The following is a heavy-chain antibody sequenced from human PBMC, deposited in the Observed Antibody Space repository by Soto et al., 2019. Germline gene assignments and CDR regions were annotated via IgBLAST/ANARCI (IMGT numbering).Heavy chain of an antibody. V-gene: IGHV4-34*01. CDR1: GGSFSDYY. CDR2: VNHSGST. CDR3: ARDENVRVIAAAGNWFDP. J-gene: IGHJ5*02. D-gene: IGHD6-13*01. Sequence: SETLSLTSAVYGGSFSDYYWSWIRQPPGKGLEWIGEVNHSGSTNYNPSLKSRVTISVDTSKNQFSRKLNSVTAADTAVYYCARDENVRVIAAAGNWFDPWGQGTLVNVSS.